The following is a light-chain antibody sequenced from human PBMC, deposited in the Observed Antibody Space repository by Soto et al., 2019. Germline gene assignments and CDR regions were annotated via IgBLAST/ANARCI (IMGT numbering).Light chain of an antibody. CDR1: SSDIGGYNF. Sequence: QSALTQPRSVSGSPGQSVTISCTGTSSDIGGYNFVSWYQQHPGKAPKLIIYDVSKRPSGVPARFSASKSGNTASLTISGLQAEDEADYYCCSYGGSVVFGGGTKLTVL. CDR3: CSYGGSVV. V-gene: IGLV2-11*01. J-gene: IGLJ2*01. CDR2: DVS.